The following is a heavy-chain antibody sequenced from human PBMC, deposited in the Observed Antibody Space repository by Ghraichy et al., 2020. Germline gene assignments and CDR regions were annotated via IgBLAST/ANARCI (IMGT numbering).Heavy chain of an antibody. Sequence: GGSLRLSCAASGFTFSSYAMSWVRQAPGKGLEWVSGISGSGGSTYYEESVKGRFTISRDNSKNTLYLQMNSLRAEDTAVYYCAKRLAGGGSALYYYYGMDVWGQGTTVTVSS. CDR1: GFTFSSYA. CDR3: AKRLAGGGSALYYYYGMDV. D-gene: IGHD2-15*01. V-gene: IGHV3-23*01. CDR2: ISGSGGST. J-gene: IGHJ6*02.